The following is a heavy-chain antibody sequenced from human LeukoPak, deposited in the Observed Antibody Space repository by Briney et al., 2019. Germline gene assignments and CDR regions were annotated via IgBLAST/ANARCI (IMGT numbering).Heavy chain of an antibody. D-gene: IGHD3-16*01. CDR1: GGSISSYY. J-gene: IGHJ5*02. CDR2: IYTSGST. CDR3: ARGGTMGNANWFDP. V-gene: IGHV4-4*07. Sequence: SETLSHTCTVSGGSISSYYWSWIRQPAGKGLEWIGRIYTSGSTNYNPSLKSRVAMSVDTSKNQFSLKLSSVTAADTAMYYCARGGTMGNANWFDPWGQGTLVTVSS.